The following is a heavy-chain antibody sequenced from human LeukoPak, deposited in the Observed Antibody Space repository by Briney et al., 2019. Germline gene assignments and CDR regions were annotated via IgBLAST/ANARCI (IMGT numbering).Heavy chain of an antibody. J-gene: IGHJ6*02. CDR1: GGSFSGYY. CDR3: ARDPPRGYGLDV. V-gene: IGHV4-34*01. CDR2: INHSGST. Sequence: SETLSLTCAVYGGSFSGYYWSWIRQPPGKGLEWIGEINHSGSTNYNPSLKSRVTISVDTSKNQYSLNLSSVTAADTAVYYCARDPPRGYGLDVWGPGITVTVS.